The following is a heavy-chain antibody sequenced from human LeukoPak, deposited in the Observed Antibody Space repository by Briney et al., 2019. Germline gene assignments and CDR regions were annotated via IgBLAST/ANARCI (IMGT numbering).Heavy chain of an antibody. J-gene: IGHJ4*02. D-gene: IGHD1-7*01. V-gene: IGHV1-2*02. CDR1: GYTLTELS. CDR2: ISPTSGDT. Sequence: ASVKVSCKVSGYTLTELSMHWVRQAPGQGLEWMGWISPTSGDTRYAQKFQGRVTMTRDTSISTAYMELSRLRSDDTAVYYCVRDGLNWNYDYWGQGTLVAVSS. CDR3: VRDGLNWNYDY.